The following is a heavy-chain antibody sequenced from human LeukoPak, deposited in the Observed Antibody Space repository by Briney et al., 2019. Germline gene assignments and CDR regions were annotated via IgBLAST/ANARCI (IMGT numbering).Heavy chain of an antibody. CDR2: IYYSGTT. Sequence: SETLSLTCTVSGGSISSSSYYCSWIRQHPGKGLEWIGYIYYSGTTYYNPSLKSRVSISVDTSKNQFSLRLSSVTAADTALYYCARRGSTTQGHWYFDLWGRGALVTVSS. D-gene: IGHD4-11*01. CDR1: GGSISSSSYY. CDR3: ARRGSTTQGHWYFDL. J-gene: IGHJ2*01. V-gene: IGHV4-31*03.